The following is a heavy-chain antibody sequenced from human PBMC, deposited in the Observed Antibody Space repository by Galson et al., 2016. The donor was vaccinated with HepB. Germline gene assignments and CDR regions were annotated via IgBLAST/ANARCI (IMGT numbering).Heavy chain of an antibody. CDR1: GFTFSRSD. V-gene: IGHV3-30*18. J-gene: IGHJ1*01. CDR3: AKEDGGSGSYLEH. Sequence: SLRLSCAASGFTFSRSDMYWVRQAPGKGLEWVAVTSYDGSNEYYADSVKGRFTISRDNSKNTLYLKMNTLRVEDTAVYYCAKEDGGSGSYLEHWGQGTLVTVSS. D-gene: IGHD3-10*01. CDR2: TSYDGSNE.